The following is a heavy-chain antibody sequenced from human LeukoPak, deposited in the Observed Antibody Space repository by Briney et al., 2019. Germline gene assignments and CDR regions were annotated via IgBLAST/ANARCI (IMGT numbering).Heavy chain of an antibody. CDR3: ARGRYFDWLKVLCYFDY. CDR2: INHSGST. D-gene: IGHD3-9*01. CDR1: GGSFSGYY. Sequence: SETLSLTCAVCGGSFSGYYWSWIRQPPGKGLEWIGEINHSGSTNYNPSLKSRVTISVDTSKYQFSLKLSAVTAADTAVYYCARGRYFDWLKVLCYFDYWGQGTLVTVSS. V-gene: IGHV4-34*01. J-gene: IGHJ4*02.